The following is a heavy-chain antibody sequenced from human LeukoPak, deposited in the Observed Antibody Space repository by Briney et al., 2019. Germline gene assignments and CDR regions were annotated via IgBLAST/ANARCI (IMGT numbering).Heavy chain of an antibody. CDR1: GFTFRRYG. V-gene: IGHV3-30*02. J-gene: IGHJ6*02. Sequence: GGSLRLSCGASGFTFRRYGMHWVRQAPGTGLEWVAFIPSDGNSRYYADSVKGQFTISRDNSKNTLYLQMNSLRAEDTAVYYCAKGREPSVYHGMAVWGQGTTVIVSS. D-gene: IGHD5-24*01. CDR2: IPSDGNSR. CDR3: AKGREPSVYHGMAV.